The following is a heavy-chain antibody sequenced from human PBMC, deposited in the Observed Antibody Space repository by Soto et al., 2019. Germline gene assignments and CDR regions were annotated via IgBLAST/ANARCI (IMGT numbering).Heavy chain of an antibody. CDR2: IIPIFGTA. CDR1: GGTFSSYA. J-gene: IGHJ6*02. CDR3: ASTLISGYSGYDSPLYYYGMDV. Sequence: SVKVSCKASGGTFSSYAISWVRQAPGQGLEWMGGIIPIFGTANYAQKFQGRVAITADESTSTAYMELSSLRSEDTAVYYCASTLISGYSGYDSPLYYYGMDVWGQGTTVTVSS. V-gene: IGHV1-69*13. D-gene: IGHD5-12*01.